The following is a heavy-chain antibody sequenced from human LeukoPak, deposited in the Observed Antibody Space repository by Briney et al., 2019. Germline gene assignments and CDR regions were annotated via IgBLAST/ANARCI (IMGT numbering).Heavy chain of an antibody. Sequence: SETLSLTCTVSGNSFGDYYWSWIRQPPGKGLEWIGYIYYSGSTNYNPSLKSRVTISVDTSKNQFSLKLSSVTAADTAVYYCARNPSAMVRGVPFDYWGQGTLVTVSS. V-gene: IGHV4-59*01. CDR3: ARNPSAMVRGVPFDY. CDR1: GNSFGDYY. D-gene: IGHD3-10*01. J-gene: IGHJ4*02. CDR2: IYYSGST.